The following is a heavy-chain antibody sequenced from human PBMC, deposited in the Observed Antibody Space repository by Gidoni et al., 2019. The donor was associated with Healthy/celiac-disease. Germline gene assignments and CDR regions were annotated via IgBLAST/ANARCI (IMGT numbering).Heavy chain of an antibody. CDR1: GFTFSSYE. CDR2: ISSSGSTI. D-gene: IGHD1-26*01. Sequence: EVQLVESGGGLVQPGGSLRLSCAASGFTFSSYEMNWVRQAPGKGLEWVSYISSSGSTIYYADSVKGRFTISRDNAKNSLYLQMNSLRAEDTAVYYCAGAHGIVGATTHWGQGTLVTVSS. V-gene: IGHV3-48*03. CDR3: AGAHGIVGATTH. J-gene: IGHJ4*02.